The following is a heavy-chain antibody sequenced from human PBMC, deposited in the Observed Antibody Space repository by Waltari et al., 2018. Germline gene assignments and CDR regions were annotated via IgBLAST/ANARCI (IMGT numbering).Heavy chain of an antibody. V-gene: IGHV5-51*01. D-gene: IGHD3-22*01. CDR2: IYPGDSDT. Sequence: EVQLVQSGAEVKKPGESLKISCKGSGYSFTSYWIGWVRPMPGKGLEWMGIIYPGDSDTRYSPSFQGQVTISADKSTSTAYLQWSSLKASDTAMYYCARQDFYQSSGYRSFDYWGQGTLVTVSP. CDR1: GYSFTSYW. J-gene: IGHJ4*02. CDR3: ARQDFYQSSGYRSFDY.